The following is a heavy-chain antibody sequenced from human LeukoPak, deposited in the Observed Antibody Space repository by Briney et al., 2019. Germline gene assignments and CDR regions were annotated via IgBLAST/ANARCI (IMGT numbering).Heavy chain of an antibody. CDR3: ARLSPAAMVRWLDP. D-gene: IGHD2-2*01. V-gene: IGHV4-59*08. Sequence: SETLSLTCTVSGGSISSYYWSWIRQPPEKGLEWIGYIYYSGSTNYNPSLKSRVTISVDTSKNQFSLKLSSVTAADTAVYYCARLSPAAMVRWLDPWGQGTLVTVPS. CDR1: GGSISSYY. CDR2: IYYSGST. J-gene: IGHJ5*02.